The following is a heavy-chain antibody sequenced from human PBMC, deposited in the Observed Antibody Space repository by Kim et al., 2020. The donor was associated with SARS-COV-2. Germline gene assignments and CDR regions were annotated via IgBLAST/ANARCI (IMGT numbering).Heavy chain of an antibody. Sequence: SAPKFQGRGTMTRDTSTRTVYMGLSSLGSEDTAVYYCASTEYSSSSGFDYWGQGTLVTVSS. D-gene: IGHD6-6*01. V-gene: IGHV1-46*01. CDR3: ASTEYSSSSGFDY. J-gene: IGHJ4*02.